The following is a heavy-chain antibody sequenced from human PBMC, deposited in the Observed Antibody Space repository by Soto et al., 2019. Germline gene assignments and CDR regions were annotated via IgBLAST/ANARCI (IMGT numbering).Heavy chain of an antibody. CDR2: IWYDGSNK. J-gene: IGHJ6*02. D-gene: IGHD2-8*01. V-gene: IGHV3-33*01. Sequence: QVQLVESGGGVVQPGRSLRLSCAASGFTFSSYGMHWVRQAPGKGLEWVAVIWYDGSNKYYADSVKGRFTISRDNSKNTLYLQMNSLRAEDTAVYYCARDRMGYYYYGMDVWGQGTTVTVSS. CDR3: ARDRMGYYYYGMDV. CDR1: GFTFSSYG.